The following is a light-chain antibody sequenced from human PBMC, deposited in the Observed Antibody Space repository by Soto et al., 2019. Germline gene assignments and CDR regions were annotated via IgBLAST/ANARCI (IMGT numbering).Light chain of an antibody. CDR2: AAS. J-gene: IGKJ3*01. CDR3: QHSYSTPRT. V-gene: IGKV1-39*01. Sequence: DIHMTQSPSSLSASVGDRVTITCRASQSISSYLNWYQQKPGKAPKLLIYAASSLQSGVPSRFSGSGSGTDFTLTISSLQPEECATYYCQHSYSTPRTFGPGTKVDIK. CDR1: QSISSY.